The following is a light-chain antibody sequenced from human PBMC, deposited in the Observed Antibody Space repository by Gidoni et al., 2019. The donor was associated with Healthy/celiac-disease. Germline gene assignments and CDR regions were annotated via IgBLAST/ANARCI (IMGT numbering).Light chain of an antibody. V-gene: IGKV1-5*03. CDR2: KAS. J-gene: IGKJ2*01. Sequence: DFQMTQSPSTLSASVGERVTITCRASQSISSWLAWYQQKPGKAPKLLIYKASSLESGVPSRFSGSGSGTEFTLTISSLQPDDFATYYCQQYNSYHTFGQGTKLEIK. CDR3: QQYNSYHT. CDR1: QSISSW.